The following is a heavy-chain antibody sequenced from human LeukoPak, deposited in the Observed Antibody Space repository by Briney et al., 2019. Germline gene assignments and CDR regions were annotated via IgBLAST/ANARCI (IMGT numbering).Heavy chain of an antibody. V-gene: IGHV1-2*06. CDR2: INPNSGGT. J-gene: IGHJ4*02. Sequence: AASVKVSFKASGYTFTGYYMHWVRQAPGQGLEWMGRINPNSGGTNYAQKFQGRVTMTRDTSISTAYMELSRLRSDDTAVYYCARSSRGSGSYYNIVYWGQGTLVTVSS. CDR1: GYTFTGYY. CDR3: ARSSRGSGSYYNIVY. D-gene: IGHD3-10*01.